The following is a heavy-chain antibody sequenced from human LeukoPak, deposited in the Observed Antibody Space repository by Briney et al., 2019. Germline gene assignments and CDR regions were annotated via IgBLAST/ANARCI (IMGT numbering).Heavy chain of an antibody. CDR3: ARGTSAYSSSWYYYYYMDV. J-gene: IGHJ6*03. CDR2: IYYSGST. V-gene: IGHV4-30-4*08. D-gene: IGHD6-13*01. CDR1: GGSISSSSYY. Sequence: SETLSLTCTVSGGSISSSSYYWSWIRQPPGKGLEWIGYIYYSGSTYYNPSLKSRVTISVDTSKNQFSLKLSSVTAADTAVYYCARGTSAYSSSWYYYYYMDVWGKGTTVTVSS.